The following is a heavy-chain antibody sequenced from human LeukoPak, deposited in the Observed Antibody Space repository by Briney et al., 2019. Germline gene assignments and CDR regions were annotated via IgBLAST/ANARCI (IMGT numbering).Heavy chain of an antibody. CDR3: ARGPDSGSYYAWFDP. J-gene: IGHJ5*02. D-gene: IGHD1-26*01. V-gene: IGHV4-34*01. CDR1: GGSFSGYY. Sequence: SETLSLTCAVYGGSFSGYYWSWIRQPPGKGLEWIGEINHSGSTNYNPSLKSRVTISVDTSRNQFSLKLSSVIAADTAVYYCARGPDSGSYYAWFDPWGQGTLVTVSS. CDR2: INHSGST.